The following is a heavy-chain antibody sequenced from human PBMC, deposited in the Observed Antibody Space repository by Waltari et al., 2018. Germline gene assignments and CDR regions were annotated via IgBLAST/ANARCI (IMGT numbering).Heavy chain of an antibody. CDR2: IVVGSGKT. J-gene: IGHJ4*02. CDR1: GFTFSRSA. Sequence: QMQLVQSGPEVKRPGTSVKVSCKASGFTFSRSAIQWVRQSRGQRLEWIGWIVVGSGKTNYAQKFQERVTITRDMSTRTVYMEVRSLRYEDTAVYYCAADDLASFFWGQGTLVTVSS. CDR3: AADDLASFF. V-gene: IGHV1-58*02.